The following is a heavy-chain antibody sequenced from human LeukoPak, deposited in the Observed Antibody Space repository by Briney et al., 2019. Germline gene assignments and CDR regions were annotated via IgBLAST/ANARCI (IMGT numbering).Heavy chain of an antibody. Sequence: GALRLSCAASGFTFSSFAMSWVRQAPGKGLEWVSAISGSGVSTYYADSVKGRFTISRDNSKTTLYLHMNSLRVEDTAVYYCARSNGWYLDYWGQGTLVTVSS. CDR1: GFTFSSFA. D-gene: IGHD6-19*01. CDR2: ISGSGVST. J-gene: IGHJ4*02. CDR3: ARSNGWYLDY. V-gene: IGHV3-23*01.